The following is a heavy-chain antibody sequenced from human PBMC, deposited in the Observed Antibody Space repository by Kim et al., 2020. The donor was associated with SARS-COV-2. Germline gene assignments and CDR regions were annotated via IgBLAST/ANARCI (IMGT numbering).Heavy chain of an antibody. CDR1: GFTFSSYG. Sequence: GGSLRLSCAASGFTFSSYGMHWVRQAPGKGLEWVAVISYDGSNKYYADSVKGRFTISRDNSKNMLYLQMNSLRAEDTAVYYCAKDGSYPTISPPDYWGQGTLVTVSS. V-gene: IGHV3-30*18. J-gene: IGHJ4*02. CDR3: AKDGSYPTISPPDY. D-gene: IGHD1-26*01. CDR2: ISYDGSNK.